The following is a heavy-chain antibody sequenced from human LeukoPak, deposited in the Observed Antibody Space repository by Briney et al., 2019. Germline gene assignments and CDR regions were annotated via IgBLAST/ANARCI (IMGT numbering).Heavy chain of an antibody. Sequence: GGSLRLSCAASGFTFSSYAMSWVGQAPGKGLEWVSAISGIGGSTYYADSVKGRFTISRDNSKNTLYLQMNSLRAEDTAVYYCAKVPVFSLTISEVVTDDAFDIWGQGTIVTVSS. V-gene: IGHV3-23*01. CDR2: ISGIGGST. CDR1: GFTFSSYA. J-gene: IGHJ3*02. CDR3: AKVPVFSLTISEVVTDDAFDI. D-gene: IGHD3-3*01.